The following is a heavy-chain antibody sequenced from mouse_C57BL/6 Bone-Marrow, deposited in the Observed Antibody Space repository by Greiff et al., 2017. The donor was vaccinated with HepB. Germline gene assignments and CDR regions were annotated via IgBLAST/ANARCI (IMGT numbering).Heavy chain of an antibody. CDR2: IDPENGDT. D-gene: IGHD2-3*01. V-gene: IGHV14-4*01. CDR3: TTGGWLPRGY. CDR1: GFNIKNTY. J-gene: IGHJ2*01. Sequence: VQLQQSVAELVRPGASVKLSCTASGFNIKNTYMHWVKQRPEQGLEWIGWIDPENGDTEYASKFQGKATITADTSSNTAYLQLSSLTSEDTAVYYCTTGGWLPRGYWGQGTTLTVSS.